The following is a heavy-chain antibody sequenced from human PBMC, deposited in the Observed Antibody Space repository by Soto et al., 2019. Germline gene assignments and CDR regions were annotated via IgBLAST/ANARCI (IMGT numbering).Heavy chain of an antibody. CDR3: ARVRDSSGYDAFDI. CDR1: GYTFTSYG. J-gene: IGHJ3*02. CDR2: ISAYNGNT. Sequence: GASVKVSCKASGYTFTSYGISWVRQAPGQGLEWMGWISAYNGNTNYAQKLQGRVTMTTDTSTSTAYMELRSLRSDDTAVYYCARVRDSSGYDAFDIWGQGTMVTVSS. D-gene: IGHD3-22*01. V-gene: IGHV1-18*01.